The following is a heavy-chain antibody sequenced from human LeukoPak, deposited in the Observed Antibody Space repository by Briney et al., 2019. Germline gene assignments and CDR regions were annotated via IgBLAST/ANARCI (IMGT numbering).Heavy chain of an antibody. CDR2: INHSGST. CDR3: ARVMGATYNWFDS. V-gene: IGHV4-34*01. J-gene: IGHJ5*01. Sequence: SETLSLTCAVYGGSFSGYYWSWIRQPPGKGLEWIGEINHSGSTNYNPSLKSRVTISVDTSKNQFSLKLSSVTAADTAVYYCARVMGATYNWFDSWGQGTLVTVSS. CDR1: GGSFSGYY. D-gene: IGHD1-26*01.